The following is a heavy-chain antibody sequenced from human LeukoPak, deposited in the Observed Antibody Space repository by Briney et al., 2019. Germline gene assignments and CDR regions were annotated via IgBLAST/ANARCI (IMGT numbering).Heavy chain of an antibody. J-gene: IGHJ5*02. CDR2: IYYSGST. Sequence: PSQTLSLTCTVSGGSISSGDYYWGWIRQPPGKGLEWIGSIYYSGSTYYNPSLKSRVTISVDTSKNQFSLKLSSVTAADTAVYYCATLARYSGYDWDYYDSSGPALFDPWGQGTLVTVSS. CDR1: GGSISSGDYY. CDR3: ATLARYSGYDWDYYDSSGPALFDP. D-gene: IGHD3-22*01. V-gene: IGHV4-39*07.